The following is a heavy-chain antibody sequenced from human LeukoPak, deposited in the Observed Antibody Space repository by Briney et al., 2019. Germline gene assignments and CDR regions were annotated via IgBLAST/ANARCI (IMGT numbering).Heavy chain of an antibody. D-gene: IGHD5-12*01. Sequence: ASVIVSCKASGGTFSSYASSWVRQAPGQGLEWMGGIIPIFGTANYAQKFQGRVTITADESTSTAYMELSSLRSEDTAVYYCAREGSGYDSVAFDIWGQGTMVTVSS. V-gene: IGHV1-69*13. CDR1: GGTFSSYA. J-gene: IGHJ3*02. CDR2: IIPIFGTA. CDR3: AREGSGYDSVAFDI.